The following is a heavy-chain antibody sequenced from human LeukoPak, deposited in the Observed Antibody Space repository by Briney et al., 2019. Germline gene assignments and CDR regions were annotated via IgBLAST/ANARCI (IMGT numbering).Heavy chain of an antibody. CDR3: AKDVDIVVVPHYYYMDV. CDR1: EFTFSSYA. CDR2: ISGSGGST. J-gene: IGHJ6*03. V-gene: IGHV3-23*01. D-gene: IGHD2-2*01. Sequence: GGSLRLSCAASEFTFSSYAMSWVRQAPGKGLEWVSAISGSGGSTYYADSVKGRFTISRDNSKNTLYLQMNSLRAEDTAVYYCAKDVDIVVVPHYYYMDVWGKGTTVTVSS.